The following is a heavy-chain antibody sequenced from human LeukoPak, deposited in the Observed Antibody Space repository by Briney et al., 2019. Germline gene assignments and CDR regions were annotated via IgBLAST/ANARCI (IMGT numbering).Heavy chain of an antibody. D-gene: IGHD4-23*01. CDR3: AKGDYGGNSHTFDI. V-gene: IGHV3-7*01. Sequence: GGSLRLSCAASGFTFSSYWMSWVRQAPGKGLEWVANIKQDGSEKYYVDSVKGRLTISRDNSKNTLSLQVNSLRSEDTAVYFCAKGDYGGNSHTFDIWGQGTMVTVSS. CDR1: GFTFSSYW. J-gene: IGHJ3*02. CDR2: IKQDGSEK.